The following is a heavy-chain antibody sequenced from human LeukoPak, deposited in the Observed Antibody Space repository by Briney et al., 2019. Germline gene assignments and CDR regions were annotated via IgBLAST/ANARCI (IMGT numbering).Heavy chain of an antibody. CDR3: ARVYDILTGYSMDV. J-gene: IGHJ6*04. V-gene: IGHV3-9*01. Sequence: GRSLRLSCAASGFTFDDYAMHWVRQAPGKGLEWVSGISWNSGSIGYADSVKGRFIISRDNAKNSLYLQMNSLRAEDTAVYYCARVYDILTGYSMDVWGKGTTVTVSS. CDR1: GFTFDDYA. CDR2: ISWNSGSI. D-gene: IGHD3-9*01.